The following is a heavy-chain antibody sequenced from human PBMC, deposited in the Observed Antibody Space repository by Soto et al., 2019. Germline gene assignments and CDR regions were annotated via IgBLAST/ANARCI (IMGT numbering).Heavy chain of an antibody. V-gene: IGHV4-34*01. D-gene: IGHD6-6*01. CDR3: SRETSSSSKGFDS. CDR2: INHSGST. Sequence: SETLSLTCAVYGGSFSGYYWSWIRQPPGKGLEWIGEINHSGSTNYNPSLTSRVTLSVDTSTNQFSLKLSSVSAADTAVYYCSRETSSSSKGFDSWGQGTLVTVSS. J-gene: IGHJ5*01. CDR1: GGSFSGYY.